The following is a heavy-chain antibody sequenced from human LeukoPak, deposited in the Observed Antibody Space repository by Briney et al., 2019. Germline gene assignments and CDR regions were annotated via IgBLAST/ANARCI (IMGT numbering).Heavy chain of an antibody. J-gene: IGHJ4*02. Sequence: PSETLSLTCAVYGGSFSGSYWSWIRQPPGKGLEWIGEINHSGSTNYNPSLKSRVTISVDTSKNQFSLKLSSVTAADTAVYYCARYGAVTTNFDYWGQGTLVTVSS. CDR1: GGSFSGSY. D-gene: IGHD4-17*01. V-gene: IGHV4-34*01. CDR2: INHSGST. CDR3: ARYGAVTTNFDY.